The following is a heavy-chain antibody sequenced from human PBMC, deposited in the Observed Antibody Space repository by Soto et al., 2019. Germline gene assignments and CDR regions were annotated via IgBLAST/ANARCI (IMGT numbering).Heavy chain of an antibody. CDR2: IIPIFGTA. J-gene: IGHJ5*02. CDR1: GGTFSSYA. CDR3: ARRSRFGELTGGPFLADNWFDP. D-gene: IGHD3-10*01. Sequence: QVQLVQSGAEVKKPGSSVKVSCKASGGTFSSYAISWVRQAPGQRLEWMGGIIPIFGTANYAQKFQGRVTITADESTSTAYMELSSLRSEDTAVYYCARRSRFGELTGGPFLADNWFDPWGQGTLVTVSS. V-gene: IGHV1-69*01.